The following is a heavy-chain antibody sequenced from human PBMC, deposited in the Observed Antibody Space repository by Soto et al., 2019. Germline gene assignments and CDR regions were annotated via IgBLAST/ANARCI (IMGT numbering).Heavy chain of an antibody. J-gene: IGHJ4*02. Sequence: QKQLVESGGGAVQPGRSLRLSCIASGFTFSGMHWIRQAQGKGLEWVADISNDGNQKWYADSVKGRFTISRDNSKNTLFLQMNGRRSEDTAMYYCVRGEGRNGHDTRFDYWGQGTLVTVSS. CDR1: GFTFSG. CDR2: ISNDGNQK. CDR3: VRGEGRNGHDTRFDY. D-gene: IGHD5-12*01. V-gene: IGHV3-30*03.